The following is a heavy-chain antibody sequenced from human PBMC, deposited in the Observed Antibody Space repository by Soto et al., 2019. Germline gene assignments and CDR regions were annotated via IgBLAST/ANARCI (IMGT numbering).Heavy chain of an antibody. CDR2: ISYDGSNK. J-gene: IGHJ4*02. CDR3: AKDLYGLLRNYFDY. D-gene: IGHD1-26*01. CDR1: GFTFSSYG. Sequence: QVQLVASGGGVVQPGRSLRLSCAASGFTFSSYGMHWVRQDPGKGLEWVAVISYDGSNKYYADSVKGRLTISRDNSKNTLYLQMNSLRAEDTAVYYCAKDLYGLLRNYFDYWGQGTLVTVSS. V-gene: IGHV3-30*18.